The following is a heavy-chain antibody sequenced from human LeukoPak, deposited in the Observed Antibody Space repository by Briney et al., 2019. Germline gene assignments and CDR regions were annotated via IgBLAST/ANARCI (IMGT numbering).Heavy chain of an antibody. D-gene: IGHD1-1*01. CDR2: ITTTFYT. Sequence: GGSLRLSCAASGFTFSSYSFNWVRQVPGKGLEWVSSITTTFYTYYTDSVKGRFTISRDNAKNSLYLQMISLRAEDTAVYYCARVRANRYEDYWGQGTLVTVFS. V-gene: IGHV3-21*01. CDR3: ARVRANRYEDY. CDR1: GFTFSSYS. J-gene: IGHJ4*02.